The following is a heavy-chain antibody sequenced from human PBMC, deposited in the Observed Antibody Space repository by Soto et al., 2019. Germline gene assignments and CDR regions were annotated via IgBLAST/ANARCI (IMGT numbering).Heavy chain of an antibody. CDR2: MSYGGST. CDR3: ARHEAAPLSNWGRNLKWFDP. CDR1: GGSISRSSYY. D-gene: IGHD3-16*01. V-gene: IGHV4-39*01. J-gene: IGHJ5*02. Sequence: QPQLQESGPGLVKASETLSLTCTVSGGSISRSSYYWGWIRQPPGKGLEWIGSMSYGGSTYYNPSLKSRVTISVDTSKNQFSLKLSSVTAADTAVYYCARHEAAPLSNWGRNLKWFDPWGQGTLVTVSS.